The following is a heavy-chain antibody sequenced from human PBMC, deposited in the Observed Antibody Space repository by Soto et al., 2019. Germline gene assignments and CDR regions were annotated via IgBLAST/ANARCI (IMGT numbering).Heavy chain of an antibody. J-gene: IGHJ5*02. CDR3: ARAPRDCSDVRWFVP. Sequence: GGSLRLSCAASGFTFSDYYMSWIRQAPGKGLEWISYISSSGSTIYYADSVKGRFTISRDNAKNSLYLQMNSLRAEDTAVYYCARAPRDCSDVRWFVPWGQGTLVTVSS. CDR2: ISSSGSTI. V-gene: IGHV3-11*01. D-gene: IGHD2-21*01. CDR1: GFTFSDYY.